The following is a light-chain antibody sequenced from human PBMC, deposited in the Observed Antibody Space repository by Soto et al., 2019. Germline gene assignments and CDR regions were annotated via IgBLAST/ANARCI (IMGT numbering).Light chain of an antibody. Sequence: EIVLTQSPGTLSLSPGERATLSCRASQSVSSHLAWYQQRPGQAPRLLIYGASSRATGIPDRFSGSGSGTEFTLTISRLEPEDFALYYCHQYGNSPPLTFGGGTKVEIK. V-gene: IGKV3-20*01. CDR3: HQYGNSPPLT. J-gene: IGKJ4*01. CDR1: QSVSSH. CDR2: GAS.